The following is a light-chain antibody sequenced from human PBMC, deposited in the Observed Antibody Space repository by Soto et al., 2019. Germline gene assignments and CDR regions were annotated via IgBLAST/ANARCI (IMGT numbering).Light chain of an antibody. CDR2: DAS. CDR3: QQYENLPT. CDR1: QNINNY. Sequence: IQRTQYTSSLSASVGDRVTITCQASQNINNYLNWYQQKPGRAPKLLIYDASNLEAGVPSRFRGSGSGTDFTFTISRLQPEDIATYYCQQYENLPTFGQGTRLEI. V-gene: IGKV1-33*01. J-gene: IGKJ5*01.